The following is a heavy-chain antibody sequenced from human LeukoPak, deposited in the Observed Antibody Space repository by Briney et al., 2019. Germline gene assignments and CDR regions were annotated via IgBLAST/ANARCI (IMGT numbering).Heavy chain of an antibody. CDR3: ARGWPAWEYYFDY. CDR2: IYYSGST. D-gene: IGHD1-26*01. V-gene: IGHV4-39*07. Sequence: PSETLSLTCTVSGGSISSSSYYWGWIRQPPGKGLEWIGSIYYSGSTNYNPSLKSRVTISVDTSKNQFSLKLSSVTAADTAVYYCARGWPAWEYYFDYWGQGTLVTVSS. J-gene: IGHJ4*02. CDR1: GGSISSSSYY.